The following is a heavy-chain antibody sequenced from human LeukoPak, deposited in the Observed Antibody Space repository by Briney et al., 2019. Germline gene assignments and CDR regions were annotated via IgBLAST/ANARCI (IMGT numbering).Heavy chain of an antibody. CDR1: GFTFDDYA. Sequence: PGGSLRLSCAASGFTFDDYAMHWVRQAPGKGLEWVSGISWNSGSIGYADSVKGRFTISRDNAKNSLYLQMNSLRAEDTAFYYCAKDFSGRIAVADYWGQGTLVTVSS. V-gene: IGHV3-9*01. D-gene: IGHD6-19*01. CDR2: ISWNSGSI. CDR3: AKDFSGRIAVADY. J-gene: IGHJ4*02.